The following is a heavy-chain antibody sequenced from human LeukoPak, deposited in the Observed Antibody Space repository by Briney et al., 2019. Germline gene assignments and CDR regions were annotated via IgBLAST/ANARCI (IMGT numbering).Heavy chain of an antibody. CDR2: IKQDGSEK. V-gene: IGHV3-7*01. J-gene: IGHJ4*02. D-gene: IGHD5-18*01. CDR1: GFTFSDYY. Sequence: GGSLRLSCAASGFTFSDYYMSWVRQAPGKGLEWVANIKQDGSEKYYVDSVKGRFTISRDNAKNSPYLQMNSLRAEDTAVYYCARVITAEDYWGQGTLVTVSS. CDR3: ARVITAEDY.